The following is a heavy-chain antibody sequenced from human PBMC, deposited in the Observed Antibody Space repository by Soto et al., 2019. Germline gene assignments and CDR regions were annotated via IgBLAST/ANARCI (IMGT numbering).Heavy chain of an antibody. J-gene: IGHJ4*02. CDR1: GFTFSSYG. CDR2: IWYDGSNK. CDR3: ARDGYCSGGSCYSVPVFDY. Sequence: GGSPRRSCAASGFTFSSYGMHWVRPAPGEGLEWVAVIWYDGSNKYYADSVKGRFTISRDNSKNTLYLQMNSLRAEDTAVYYCARDGYCSGGSCYSVPVFDYWGQGTLVTVSS. D-gene: IGHD2-15*01. V-gene: IGHV3-33*08.